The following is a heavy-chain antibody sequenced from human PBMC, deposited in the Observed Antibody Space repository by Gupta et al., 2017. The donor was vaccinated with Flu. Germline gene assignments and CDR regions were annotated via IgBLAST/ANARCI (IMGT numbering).Heavy chain of an antibody. CDR3: AGDSGWKYFDY. CDR1: GVIFSSCG. J-gene: IGHJ4*02. D-gene: IGHD1-1*01. CDR2: MANDGRNK. V-gene: IGHV3-30*03. Sequence: QVQLVEAGGGVVEPGGGLRLPCTASGVIFSSCGMHWVRQAPGKGLEWLAVMANDGRNKYYADSVRGRFTISRDNSKNTLFLQMNSLRAEDTAVYYCAGDSGWKYFDYWGQGTLVTVSS.